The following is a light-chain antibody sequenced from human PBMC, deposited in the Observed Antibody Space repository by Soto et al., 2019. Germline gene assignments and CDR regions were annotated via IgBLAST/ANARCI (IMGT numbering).Light chain of an antibody. Sequence: QSVLTQPPSASGSPGQSVTISCTGPRSDIGGDNYVSWYHRQPGKAPKLIIYEVTERPSGVPGRFSGSKSGDTASLTVTGLQDEDEGEYYCSSFAGSNNYIVFGGGTQLTVL. J-gene: IGLJ3*02. V-gene: IGLV2-8*01. CDR3: SSFAGSNNYIV. CDR2: EVT. CDR1: RSDIGGDNY.